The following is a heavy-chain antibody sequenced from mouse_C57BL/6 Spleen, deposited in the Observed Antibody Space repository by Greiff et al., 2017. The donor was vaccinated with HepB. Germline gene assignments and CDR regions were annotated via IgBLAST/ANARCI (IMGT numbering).Heavy chain of an antibody. CDR2: IDPEDGET. J-gene: IGHJ1*03. Sequence: VQLKESGAELVKPGASVKLSCTASGFNIKDYYMHWVKQRTEQGLEWIGRIDPEDGETKYAPKFQGKATITADTSSNTAYLQLSSLTSEDTAVYYCASSYYYGSSYWYFDVWGTRTTVTVSS. CDR3: ASSYYYGSSYWYFDV. V-gene: IGHV14-2*01. CDR1: GFNIKDYY. D-gene: IGHD1-1*01.